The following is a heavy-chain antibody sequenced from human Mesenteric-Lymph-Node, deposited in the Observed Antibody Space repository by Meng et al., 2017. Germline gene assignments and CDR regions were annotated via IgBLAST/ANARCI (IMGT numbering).Heavy chain of an antibody. CDR2: INHSGST. J-gene: IGHJ4*02. D-gene: IGHD6-13*01. CDR1: GGSFSGYY. Sequence: QVQLQQWGAGLLKPSETLSLTCAVHGGSFSGYYWSWIRQPPGKGLEWIGEINHSGSTNYNPSLKSRVTISVDMSKNQFSLKLSSVTAADTAVYYCARGGGNSWYIDYWGQGTLVTVSS. V-gene: IGHV4-34*01. CDR3: ARGGGNSWYIDY.